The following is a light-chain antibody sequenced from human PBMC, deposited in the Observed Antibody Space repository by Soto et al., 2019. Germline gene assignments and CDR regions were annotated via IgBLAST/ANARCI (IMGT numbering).Light chain of an antibody. CDR2: EVG. V-gene: IGLV2-14*01. Sequence: QSAPTQPASVSGSPGQSITISCTGTSSDVGNYIYVSWYQQYPGKAPKLMIFEVGNRPSGISNRFSGSKSGNTASLTISGLQAEDEADYYCASYTSTTTPFVFGTGTKVTVL. J-gene: IGLJ1*01. CDR3: ASYTSTTTPFV. CDR1: SSDVGNYIY.